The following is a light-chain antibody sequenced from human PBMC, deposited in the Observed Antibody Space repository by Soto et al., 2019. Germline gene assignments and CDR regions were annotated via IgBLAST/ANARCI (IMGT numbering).Light chain of an antibody. CDR1: SSDVVGYNY. Sequence: LTQPASVSGSPGQSITTSCTGTSSDVVGYNYVSWYQHHPGKAPKLMIYDVSNRPSGVSNRFSGSKSGNTASLSISGLQPEDEADYYCSSYRTSNTRQIVCGTGTKVTVL. CDR2: DVS. V-gene: IGLV2-14*03. J-gene: IGLJ1*01. CDR3: SSYRTSNTRQIV.